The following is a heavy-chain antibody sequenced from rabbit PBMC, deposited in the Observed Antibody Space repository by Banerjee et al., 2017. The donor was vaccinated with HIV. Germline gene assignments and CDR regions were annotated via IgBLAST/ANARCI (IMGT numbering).Heavy chain of an antibody. J-gene: IGHJ3*01. CDR3: ARGYDDYDARLDL. Sequence: QLVESGGGLVTLGGSLKLSCKASGIDFSSYGISWVRQAPGKGLEWIAYIYPDYGTTDYASWVNGRFTISLDNAQNTVFLQLNSLTAADTATYFCARGYDDYDARLDLWGPGTLVTVS. CDR1: GIDFSSYG. V-gene: IGHV1S7*01. CDR2: IYPDYGTT. D-gene: IGHD2-1*01.